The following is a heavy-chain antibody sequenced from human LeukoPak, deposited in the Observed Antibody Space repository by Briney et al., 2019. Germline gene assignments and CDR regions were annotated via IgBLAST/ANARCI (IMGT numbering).Heavy chain of an antibody. CDR1: GFTFSFYW. D-gene: IGHD6-19*01. Sequence: GGSLRLSCAASGFTFSFYWMTWVRQAPGEGLEWVANILPDGSEKYYLDSVKGRFTISRDNPTNTLYLQINSLRAEDTALYYCGRLARNAWYAVDYWGQGTLVTVSS. CDR3: GRLARNAWYAVDY. V-gene: IGHV3-7*01. J-gene: IGHJ4*02. CDR2: ILPDGSEK.